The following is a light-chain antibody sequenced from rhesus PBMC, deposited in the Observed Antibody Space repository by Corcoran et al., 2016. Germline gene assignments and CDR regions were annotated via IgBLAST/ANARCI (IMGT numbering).Light chain of an antibody. CDR1: QGISSY. Sequence: DIQMTQSPSSLSASVGDTVTITCRASQGISSYLAWYQQKPGKAPKHLIYYASNLENGVPSRFSGIGSGTECTITISSLQPEDFATYYCKQYNSAPLTFGGGTKVEIK. CDR3: KQYNSAPLT. CDR2: YAS. V-gene: IGKV1-37*01. J-gene: IGKJ4*01.